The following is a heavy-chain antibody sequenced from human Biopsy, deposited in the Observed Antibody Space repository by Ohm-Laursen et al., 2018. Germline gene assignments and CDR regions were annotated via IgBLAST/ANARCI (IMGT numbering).Heavy chain of an antibody. CDR3: ARAVDYYDPYYYYGLDV. CDR2: INHRGST. J-gene: IGHJ6*02. Sequence: GTLSLTWAVYGESFNGYYWSWIRQPPGKGLEWIGEINHRGSTNYNPSLKSRVTISVDTSRNQFSLKLRSVTAADTAVYYCARAVDYYDPYYYYGLDVWGQGTTVTVSS. V-gene: IGHV4-34*01. CDR1: GESFNGYY. D-gene: IGHD3-16*01.